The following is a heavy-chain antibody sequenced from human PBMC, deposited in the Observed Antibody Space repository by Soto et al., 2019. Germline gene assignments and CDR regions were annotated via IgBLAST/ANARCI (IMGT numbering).Heavy chain of an antibody. J-gene: IGHJ6*02. D-gene: IGHD6-13*01. Sequence: GASVKVSCKASGYTFTSYYMHWVRQAPGQGLEWMGIINPSGGSTSYAQKFQGRVTMTRDTSTSTVYMELSSLRSEDTAVYYCASLPAAGTSVPPDYYYGMDVWGQGTTVTVSS. CDR2: INPSGGST. V-gene: IGHV1-46*01. CDR3: ASLPAAGTSVPPDYYYGMDV. CDR1: GYTFTSYY.